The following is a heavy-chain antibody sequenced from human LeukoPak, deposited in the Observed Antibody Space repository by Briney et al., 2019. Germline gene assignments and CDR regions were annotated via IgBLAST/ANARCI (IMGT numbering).Heavy chain of an antibody. CDR1: GGSIDSTNW. CDR2: IHHDGRI. J-gene: IGHJ4*02. CDR3: ARMLVYYYDSSGYYSRSGRSVYFDY. D-gene: IGHD3-22*01. Sequence: PSETLSLTCDVSGGSIDSTNWWNWVRQPPGKGLEWIGEIHHDGRINYDPSLKSRVTLSVDKSKNQFSLKLSSVTAADTAVYYCARMLVYYYDSSGYYSRSGRSVYFDYWGQGTLVTVSS. V-gene: IGHV4/OR15-8*01.